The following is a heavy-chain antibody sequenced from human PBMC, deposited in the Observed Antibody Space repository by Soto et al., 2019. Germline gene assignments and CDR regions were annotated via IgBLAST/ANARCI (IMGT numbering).Heavy chain of an antibody. CDR2: IYHSGST. Sequence: PSETLSLTCAVYGGSFGDYHWSWIRQPPGKGLEWIGYIYHSGSTYYNPPLKSRVTISVDRSKNQFSLKLSSVTAADTAVYYCARAGGLGAVAVDYWGQGTLVTVSS. CDR3: ARAGGLGAVAVDY. D-gene: IGHD6-19*01. CDR1: GGSFGDYH. J-gene: IGHJ4*02. V-gene: IGHV4-34*01.